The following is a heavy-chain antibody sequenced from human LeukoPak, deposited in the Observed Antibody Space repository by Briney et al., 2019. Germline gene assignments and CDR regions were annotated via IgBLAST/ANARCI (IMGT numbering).Heavy chain of an antibody. CDR3: ASSIAVAGRLFDY. Sequence: GGSLRLSCAASGFTFSSYEMNWVRQAPGKGLEWVSYISSSGSTIYYADSVKGRFTISRDNAKNSLYLQMNSLRAEDTAVYYCASSIAVAGRLFDYWGQGTLATVSS. D-gene: IGHD6-19*01. CDR1: GFTFSSYE. V-gene: IGHV3-48*03. J-gene: IGHJ4*02. CDR2: ISSSGSTI.